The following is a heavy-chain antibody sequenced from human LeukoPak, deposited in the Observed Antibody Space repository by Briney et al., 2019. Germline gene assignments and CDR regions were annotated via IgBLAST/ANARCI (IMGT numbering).Heavy chain of an antibody. D-gene: IGHD3-10*01. Sequence: SETLSLTCTVSGGSISSYYWSWIRQPPGKGLEWIGYIYNSGSTNNNPSLKRRVTISVDTSKKQFSLKLSSVTAADTAVYYCARETPYGSGSYPFDYWDQGILVTVSS. J-gene: IGHJ4*02. CDR3: ARETPYGSGSYPFDY. V-gene: IGHV4-59*01. CDR2: IYNSGST. CDR1: GGSISSYY.